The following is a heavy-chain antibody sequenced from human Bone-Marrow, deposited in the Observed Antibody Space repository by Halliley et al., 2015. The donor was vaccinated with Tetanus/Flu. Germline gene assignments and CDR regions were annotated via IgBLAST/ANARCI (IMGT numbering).Heavy chain of an antibody. V-gene: IGHV1-18*01. Sequence: GWINPYNGNTNYAQKLQGRVALTTDASTTTAYLELKTLRSADPAVYYCARGDCSAFSCYVPFDSWGQGTLVTVSS. CDR2: INPYNGNT. D-gene: IGHD2-15*01. J-gene: IGHJ4*02. CDR3: ARGDCSAFSCYVPFDS.